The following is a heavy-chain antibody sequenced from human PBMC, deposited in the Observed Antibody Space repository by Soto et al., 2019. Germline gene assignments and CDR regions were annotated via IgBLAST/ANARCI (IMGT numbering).Heavy chain of an antibody. J-gene: IGHJ4*02. Sequence: QVQLVESGGGVVQPGRSLRLSCAASGFTFSSYAMHWVRQAPGKGLEWVAVISYDGSNKYYADSVKGRFTISRDNSKNTLYLQMNSLRDEDTAVYYCASGDSGSYRYWGQGTLVTVSS. D-gene: IGHD1-26*01. CDR3: ASGDSGSYRY. CDR2: ISYDGSNK. V-gene: IGHV3-30-3*01. CDR1: GFTFSSYA.